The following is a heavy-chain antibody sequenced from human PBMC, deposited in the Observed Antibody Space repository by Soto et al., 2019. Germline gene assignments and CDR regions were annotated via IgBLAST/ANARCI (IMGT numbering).Heavy chain of an antibody. J-gene: IGHJ5*02. CDR3: ARGVVVVPAPPEDWFDP. CDR2: INHSGST. D-gene: IGHD2-2*01. Sequence: KSSETLSLTCAVYGGSFSGYYWSWIRQPPGKGLEWIGEINHSGSTNYNPSLKSRVTISVDTSKNQFSLKLSSVTAADTAVYYCARGVVVVPAPPEDWFDPWGQGTLVTVS. CDR1: GGSFSGYY. V-gene: IGHV4-34*01.